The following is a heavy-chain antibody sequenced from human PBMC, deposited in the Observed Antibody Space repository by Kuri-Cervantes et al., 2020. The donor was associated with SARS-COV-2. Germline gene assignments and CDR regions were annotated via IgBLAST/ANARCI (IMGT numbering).Heavy chain of an antibody. CDR1: GGSVSSGSYY. Sequence: SETLSLTCTVSGGSVSSGSYYWSWIRRPPGKGLEWIGYMYSSGTTNSNPSLKSRVTMSLDTSKNQVSLKLRSVTAADTAVYYCATSQNAMAGFFWFDPWGQGTLVTVSS. V-gene: IGHV4-61*01. CDR2: MYSSGTT. D-gene: IGHD6-19*01. CDR3: ATSQNAMAGFFWFDP. J-gene: IGHJ5*02.